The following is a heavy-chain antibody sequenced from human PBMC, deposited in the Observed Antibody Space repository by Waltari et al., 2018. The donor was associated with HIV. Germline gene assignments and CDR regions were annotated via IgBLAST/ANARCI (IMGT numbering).Heavy chain of an antibody. CDR2: ISAYNGNT. Sequence: GYTFTSYGISWVRQAPGQGLEWMGWISAYNGNTNYAQKLQGRVTMTTDTSTSTAYMELRSLRSDDTAVYYCARKATYYYDSSGFLFDYWGQGTLVTVSS. J-gene: IGHJ4*02. V-gene: IGHV1-18*01. D-gene: IGHD3-22*01. CDR3: ARKATYYYDSSGFLFDY. CDR1: GYTFTSYG.